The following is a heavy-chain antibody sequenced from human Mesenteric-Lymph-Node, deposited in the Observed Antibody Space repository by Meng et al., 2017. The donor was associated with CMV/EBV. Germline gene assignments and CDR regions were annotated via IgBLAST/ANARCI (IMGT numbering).Heavy chain of an antibody. J-gene: IGHJ3*02. CDR1: GYTFTNYY. V-gene: IGHV1-2*02. CDR3: ARDAPSVPAAPFDI. D-gene: IGHD2-2*01. CDR2: INPNSGGT. Sequence: ASVKVSCKTSGYTFTNYYMHWVRQAPGQGLEWMGWINPNSGGTNYAQKFQGRVTMTRDTSISTAYMELSRLRSDDTAVYYCARDAPSVPAAPFDIWGQGTMVTVSS.